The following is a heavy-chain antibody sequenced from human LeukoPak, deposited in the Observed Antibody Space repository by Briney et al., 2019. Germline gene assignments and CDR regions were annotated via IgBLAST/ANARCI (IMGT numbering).Heavy chain of an antibody. CDR3: AKARYYDSSGPFDY. CDR1: GFTFSTYA. J-gene: IGHJ4*02. Sequence: GGSLRLSCAASGFTFSTYAMSWVRQAPGKGLEWVSSISGSATNTYYADSVKGRFTISRDKSKNTLDLQMNSLRAEDTAVYYCAKARYYDSSGPFDYWGQGTLVTVSS. V-gene: IGHV3-23*01. CDR2: ISGSATNT. D-gene: IGHD3-22*01.